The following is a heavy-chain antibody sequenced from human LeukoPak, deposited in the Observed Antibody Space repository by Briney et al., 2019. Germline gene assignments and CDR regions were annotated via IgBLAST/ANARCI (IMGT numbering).Heavy chain of an antibody. CDR1: GFTFSSYA. CDR2: ISYDGSNK. CDR3: ARDPGYSSGWYLGY. Sequence: GKSLRLSCAASGFTFSSYAMHWVRQAPGKGLEWVAVISYDGSNKYYADSVKGRFTISRDNSKNTLYLQMNSLRAEDTAVYYSARDPGYSSGWYLGYWGQGTLVTVSS. V-gene: IGHV3-30-3*01. D-gene: IGHD6-19*01. J-gene: IGHJ4*02.